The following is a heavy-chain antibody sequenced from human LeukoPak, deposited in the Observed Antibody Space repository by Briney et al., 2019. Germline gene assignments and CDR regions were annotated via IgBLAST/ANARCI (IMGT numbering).Heavy chain of an antibody. CDR1: GFTFSSYW. CDR3: ARDLPYSHLADTRVY. V-gene: IGHV3-74*01. CDR2: INSDGSST. J-gene: IGHJ4*02. D-gene: IGHD6-19*01. Sequence: GGSLRLSCAASGFTFSSYWMHWVRQAPGKGLVWVSRINSDGSSTSYADSVKGRFTISRHNAKNTLYLQMNSLRAEDTAVYYCARDLPYSHLADTRVYWGQGTLVTVSS.